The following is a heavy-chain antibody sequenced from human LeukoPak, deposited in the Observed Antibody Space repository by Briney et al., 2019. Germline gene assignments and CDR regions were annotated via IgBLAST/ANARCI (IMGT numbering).Heavy chain of an antibody. CDR3: ARGIRKRYSGYDLGHVGSNFDY. CDR2: INHSGST. D-gene: IGHD5-12*01. CDR1: GFTFSSYE. Sequence: LRLSCAASGFTFSSYEMNWVRQAPGKGLEWIGEINHSGSTNYNPSLKSRVTISVDTSKNQFSLKLSSVTAADTAVYYCARGIRKRYSGYDLGHVGSNFDYWGQGTLVTVSS. V-gene: IGHV4-34*01. J-gene: IGHJ4*02.